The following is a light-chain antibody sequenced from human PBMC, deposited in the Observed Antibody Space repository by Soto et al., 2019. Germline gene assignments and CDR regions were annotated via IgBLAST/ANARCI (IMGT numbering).Light chain of an antibody. V-gene: IGLV2-14*01. CDR2: DVS. J-gene: IGLJ3*02. CDR3: SSYTSSSTLEGV. CDR1: SSDVGGYNY. Sequence: QSALTQPASVSGSPGQSITISCTGTSSDVGGYNYVSWYQQHPGKAPKLMIYDVSNRPSEVSNRFSGSKSGNTASLTISGLQAEDEADYYCSSYTSSSTLEGVFGGGTKLTVL.